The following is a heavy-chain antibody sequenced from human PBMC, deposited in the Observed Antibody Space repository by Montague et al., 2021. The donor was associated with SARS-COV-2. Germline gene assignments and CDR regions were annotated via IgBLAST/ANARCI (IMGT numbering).Heavy chain of an antibody. CDR3: ARSYGDYRDSYCDH. CDR1: GFSLSTSGMC. CDR2: IDWDDDK. D-gene: IGHD4-17*01. Sequence: PALVKPTQTLTLTCTFSGFSLSTSGMCVSWIRQPPGKALEWLALIDWDDDKYYSTSLKTRLTISKDTSKNQVVLTMTNMDPIDTATYYCARSYGDYRDSYCDHWGQGTLHTVSS. J-gene: IGHJ4*02. V-gene: IGHV2-70*01.